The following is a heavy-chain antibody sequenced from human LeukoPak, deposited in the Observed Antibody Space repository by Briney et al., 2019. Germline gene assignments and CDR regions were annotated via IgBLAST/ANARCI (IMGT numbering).Heavy chain of an antibody. CDR2: IYYSGST. CDR1: GGPISGYY. CDR3: AREPPGIDDAFDI. D-gene: IGHD2-15*01. V-gene: IGHV4-59*01. Sequence: PSETLSLTCSVSGGPISGYYWTWIRQPPGKGLEWIGYIYYSGSTNYNPSLKSRVTLSVDTYKNQFSLKLNSVTAADTAVYFCAREPPGIDDAFDIWGQGTMVTVSS. J-gene: IGHJ3*02.